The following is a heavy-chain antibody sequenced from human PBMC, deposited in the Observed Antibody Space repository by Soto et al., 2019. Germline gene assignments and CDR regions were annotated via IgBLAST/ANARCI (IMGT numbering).Heavy chain of an antibody. CDR2: IIPIYGTT. Sequence: QVHLVQSGAEVKKPGSSVNVSCKASGGTFSNYAITWVRQAPGQGLEWVGRIIPIYGTTNVAQKFQGRVTITADESTTTAYMELSGLRSDDTAVYYCAKYGGAYVYFGNGLDPWGQGTLVTVSS. V-gene: IGHV1-69*15. D-gene: IGHD3-10*02. CDR3: AKYGGAYVYFGNGLDP. CDR1: GGTFSNYA. J-gene: IGHJ5*02.